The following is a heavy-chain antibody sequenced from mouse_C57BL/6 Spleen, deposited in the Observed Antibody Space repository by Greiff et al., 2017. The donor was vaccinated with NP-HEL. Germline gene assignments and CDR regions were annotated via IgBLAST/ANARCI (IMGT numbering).Heavy chain of an antibody. CDR2: INPNNGGT. Sequence: EVQLQQSGPELVKPGASVKIPCKASGYTFTDYNMDWVKQSHGKSLEWIGDINPNNGGTIYNQKFKGKATLTVDKSSSTAYMELRSLTSEDTAVYYCARLRGYDYDEDYAMDYWGQGTSVTVSS. CDR1: GYTFTDYN. CDR3: ARLRGYDYDEDYAMDY. D-gene: IGHD2-4*01. J-gene: IGHJ4*01. V-gene: IGHV1-18*01.